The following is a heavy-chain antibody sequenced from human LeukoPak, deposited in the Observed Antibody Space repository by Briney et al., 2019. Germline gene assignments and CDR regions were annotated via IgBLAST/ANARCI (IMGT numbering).Heavy chain of an antibody. CDR3: ARGGDFWSGYDYYYYYMDV. CDR1: GGSISSYY. CDR2: IYYSGST. D-gene: IGHD3-3*01. Sequence: SETLSHTCTVSGGSISSYYWSWIRQPPGKGLEWIGYIYYSGSTNYNPSLKSRVTISVDTSKNQFSLKLSSVTAADTAVYYCARGGDFWSGYDYYYYYMDVWGKGTTVTVSS. V-gene: IGHV4-59*01. J-gene: IGHJ6*03.